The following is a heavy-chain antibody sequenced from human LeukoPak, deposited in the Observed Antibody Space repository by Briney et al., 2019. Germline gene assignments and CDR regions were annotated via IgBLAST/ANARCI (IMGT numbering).Heavy chain of an antibody. D-gene: IGHD1-26*01. V-gene: IGHV3-23*01. CDR2: ISYDGGTT. CDR3: PNVGSTNWHYAFPI. Sequence: GGSLRLSCSASGFTFSASAMTWVRQAPGKGPEWVPFISYDGGTTSYSDSAKGRFTISRDNSKNTLYLQLNSLRAEDTAVYSCPNVGSTNWHYAFPIWGQGTTVTVSS. J-gene: IGHJ3*02. CDR1: GFTFSASA.